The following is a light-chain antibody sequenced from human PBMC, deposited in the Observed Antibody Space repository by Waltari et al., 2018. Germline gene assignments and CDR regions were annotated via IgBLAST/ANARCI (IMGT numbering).Light chain of an antibody. CDR3: QQYNDYLGT. V-gene: IGKV1-5*03. CDR1: QSIGRR. Sequence: EIQMTQSPAALSASVGDRVIVTCRASQSIGRRLAWYQQKPGKAPRLLIFEASNLETGVPSRFSGSGSGTEFTLTISSLQPDDFATYFCQQYNDYLGTFGQGTRVDIK. CDR2: EAS. J-gene: IGKJ1*01.